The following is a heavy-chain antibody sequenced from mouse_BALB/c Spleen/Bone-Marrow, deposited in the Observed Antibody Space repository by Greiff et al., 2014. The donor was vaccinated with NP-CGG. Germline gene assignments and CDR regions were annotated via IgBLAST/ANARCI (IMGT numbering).Heavy chain of an antibody. CDR2: IRSKSNNYAT. J-gene: IGHJ3*01. CDR3: VREDYYGPFAY. D-gene: IGHD1-2*01. V-gene: IGHV10-1*02. Sequence: DVMLVESGGGLVQPKGSLKLSCAASGFTFNTYAMNWVRQAPGKGLEWVARIRSKSNNYATYYADSVKDRFTISRDDSQSMLYLQMNNLKTEDTAMYCCVREDYYGPFAYWGQGTLVTVSA. CDR1: GFTFNTYA.